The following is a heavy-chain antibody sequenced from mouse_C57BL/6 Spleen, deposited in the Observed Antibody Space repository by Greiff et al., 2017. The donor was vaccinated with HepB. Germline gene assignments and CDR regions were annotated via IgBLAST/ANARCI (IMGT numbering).Heavy chain of an antibody. D-gene: IGHD2-4*01. CDR3: ARRRGLRGSMDY. V-gene: IGHV1-69*01. J-gene: IGHJ4*01. CDR1: GYTFTSYW. Sequence: QVQLQQPGAELVMPGASVKLSCKASGYTFTSYWMHWVKQRPGQGLEWIGEIDPSDSYTNYNQKFKGKSTLTVDKSSSTAYMQLSSLTSEDSAVYYCARRRGLRGSMDYCGQGTSVTVSS. CDR2: IDPSDSYT.